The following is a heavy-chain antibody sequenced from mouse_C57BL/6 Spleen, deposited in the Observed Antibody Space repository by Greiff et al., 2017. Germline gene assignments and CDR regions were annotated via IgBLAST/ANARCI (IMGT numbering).Heavy chain of an antibody. CDR3: TRSPWFAY. J-gene: IGHJ3*01. V-gene: IGHV1-15*01. CDR1: GYTFTDYE. Sequence: VKLQESGAELVRPGASVTLSCKASGYTFTDYEMHWVKQTPVHGLEWIGAIDPETGGTAYNQKFKGKAILTADKSSSTAYMALRSLTSEDSAVYYCTRSPWFAYWGQGTLVTVSA. CDR2: IDPETGGT.